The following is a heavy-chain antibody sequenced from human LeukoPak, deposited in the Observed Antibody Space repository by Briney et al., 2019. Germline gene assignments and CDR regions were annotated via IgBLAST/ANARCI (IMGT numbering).Heavy chain of an antibody. CDR3: TTETNSTWLLWFGELLNPNYYYYGMDV. D-gene: IGHD3-10*01. V-gene: IGHV4-39*01. J-gene: IGHJ6*02. CDR2: IYYSGST. CDR1: GGSISSSSYY. Sequence: PSETLSLTCTVSGGSISSSSYYWGWIRQPPGKGLEWIGSIYYSGSTYYNPSLKSRVTISVDTSKNQFSLKLSSVTAADTAVYYCTTETNSTWLLWFGELLNPNYYYYGMDVWGQGTTVTVSS.